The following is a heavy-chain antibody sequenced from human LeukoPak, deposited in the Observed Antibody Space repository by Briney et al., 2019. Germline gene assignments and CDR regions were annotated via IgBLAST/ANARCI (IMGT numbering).Heavy chain of an antibody. Sequence: ASVKVSCKASGYTFPGHYIHWVRQAPGQGLEWMGRINPSSGGTNYAQKFQGRVTMTRDTSISTAYMELSSLKSGDTAVYFCARDLRRYSYGDFDYWGQGTLVTVSS. D-gene: IGHD5-18*01. J-gene: IGHJ4*02. V-gene: IGHV1-2*06. CDR2: INPSSGGT. CDR3: ARDLRRYSYGDFDY. CDR1: GYTFPGHY.